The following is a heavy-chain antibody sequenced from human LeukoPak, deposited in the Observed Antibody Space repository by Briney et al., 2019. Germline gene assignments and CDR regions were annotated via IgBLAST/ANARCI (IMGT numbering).Heavy chain of an antibody. CDR2: ISSSGSTI. D-gene: IGHD4-17*01. CDR1: GFTFSDYY. CDR3: ARGGAMTTVVTGQLNWFDP. V-gene: IGHV3-11*01. Sequence: GGSLRLSCAASGFTFSDYYMSWIRQAPGKGLEWVSYISSSGSTIYYADSVKGRFTTSRDNAKNSLYLQMNSLRAEDTAVYYCARGGAMTTVVTGQLNWFDPWGQGTLVTVSS. J-gene: IGHJ5*02.